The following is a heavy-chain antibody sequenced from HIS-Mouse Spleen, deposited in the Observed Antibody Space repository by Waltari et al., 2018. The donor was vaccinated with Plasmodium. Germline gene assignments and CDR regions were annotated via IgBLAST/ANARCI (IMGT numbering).Heavy chain of an antibody. J-gene: IGHJ4*02. CDR3: AVVRWLQPRDY. CDR1: GYPFTGYY. CDR2: RKPNRGGT. Sequence: QVQLVQSGAEVKKPGASVKVSCKASGYPFTGYYMHWVRQAPGQGLEWMGWRKPNRGGTNYAKKFKGRGAMTRDTSISTAYMELSRLRSDDTAVYYCAVVRWLQPRDYWGQGTLVTVSS. D-gene: IGHD5-12*01. V-gene: IGHV1-2*02.